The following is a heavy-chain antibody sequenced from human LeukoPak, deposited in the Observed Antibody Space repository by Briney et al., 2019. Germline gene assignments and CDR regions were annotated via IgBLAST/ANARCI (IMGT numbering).Heavy chain of an antibody. D-gene: IGHD3-10*01. J-gene: IGHJ4*02. CDR2: INHSGST. CDR3: ARRIGDFDY. CDR1: GGSFSGYY. V-gene: IGHV4-34*01. Sequence: PSETLSLTCAVYGGSFSGYYWSWIRQPPGKGLEWIGEINHSGSTNYNPSLKSRVTISMDTSKNQFSLKLSSVTAADTAVYYCARRIGDFDYWGQGTLVTVSS.